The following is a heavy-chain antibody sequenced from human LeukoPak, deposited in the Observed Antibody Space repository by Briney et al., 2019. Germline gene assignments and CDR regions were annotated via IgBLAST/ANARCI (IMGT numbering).Heavy chain of an antibody. Sequence: GGSLRLSCAVSGFTFTTYGMHWVRQAPGKGLEWVAVIWYDGNNKYYADSVKGRFTISRDNSKNTLYLQMNRLRAEDTAVYYCVRDPYEAYWGQGTLVTVSS. D-gene: IGHD5-12*01. CDR2: IWYDGNNK. CDR3: VRDPYEAY. CDR1: GFTFTTYG. V-gene: IGHV3-33*01. J-gene: IGHJ4*02.